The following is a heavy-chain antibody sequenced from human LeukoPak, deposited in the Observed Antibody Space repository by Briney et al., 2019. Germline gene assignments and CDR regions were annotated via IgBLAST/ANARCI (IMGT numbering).Heavy chain of an antibody. J-gene: IGHJ4*02. CDR3: ARGPPNWGYDY. CDR2: MSPNSGDT. V-gene: IGHV1-8*02. D-gene: IGHD7-27*01. Sequence: GASVKVSCKASGYTFTSYGISWVRQATGQRPEWMGWMSPNSGDTGYAQKFQDRVTMTRNTSISTAYMGLSSLRSDDTAVYYCARGPPNWGYDYWGPGTLVTVSS. CDR1: GYTFTSYG.